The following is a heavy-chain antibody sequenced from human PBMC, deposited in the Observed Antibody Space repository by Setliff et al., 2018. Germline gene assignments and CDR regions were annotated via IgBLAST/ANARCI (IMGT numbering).Heavy chain of an antibody. Sequence: SVKVSCKSSGGTFSSFAVSWVRQAPGQRPEWMGRLIPFFGTTIYAQKFQGRVTITADQSTSTVFMELNSLRSEDTAFYSCARDSRQWLEGGASGDMDIWGQGTAVTVSS. D-gene: IGHD6-19*01. CDR2: LIPFFGTT. V-gene: IGHV1-69*13. CDR1: GGTFSSFA. J-gene: IGHJ6*02. CDR3: ARDSRQWLEGGASGDMDI.